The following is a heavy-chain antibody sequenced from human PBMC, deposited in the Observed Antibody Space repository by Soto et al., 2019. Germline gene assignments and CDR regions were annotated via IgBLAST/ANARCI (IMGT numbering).Heavy chain of an antibody. Sequence: EMQMLESEGGWVQPGGSLRLSCTASQFTFNVYGMSWVRQAPGKGLEWVSSISVTGENSLYADSVRGRFTMSRDNSKDILYLQMNSLRVDDTAMYYCAKQHGAWPSNWLDAWGQGALVTVSS. CDR3: AKQHGAWPSNWLDA. V-gene: IGHV3-23*01. CDR1: QFTFNVYG. J-gene: IGHJ5*02. CDR2: ISVTGENS.